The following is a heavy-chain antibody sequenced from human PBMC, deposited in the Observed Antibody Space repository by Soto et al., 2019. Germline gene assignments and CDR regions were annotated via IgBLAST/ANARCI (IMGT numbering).Heavy chain of an antibody. V-gene: IGHV1-69*01. J-gene: IGHJ6*02. D-gene: IGHD3-10*01. Sequence: QVQVVQSGVEVRRPGSSVKVSCKASGDTFKNCVISWVRQAPGQGLEWMGGIIPLFATTDFAQRFQGRLTITTDESTTTAYMDLSRLRSEDTATYYCAAELGFGKLSVVWGQGTTVIVSS. CDR3: AAELGFGKLSVV. CDR1: GDTFKNCV. CDR2: IIPLFATT.